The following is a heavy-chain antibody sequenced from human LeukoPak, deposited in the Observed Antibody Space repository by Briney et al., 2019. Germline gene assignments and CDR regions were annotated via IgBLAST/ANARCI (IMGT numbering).Heavy chain of an antibody. J-gene: IGHJ4*02. V-gene: IGHV3-7*01. CDR3: ARGNYFGDYVGVGIYFDY. CDR2: IKQDGSEN. CDR1: GFTFSSYG. D-gene: IGHD4-17*01. Sequence: GGSLRLSCAASGFTFSSYGMHWVRQAPGKGLEWVANIKQDGSENYYVDSVKDRFTTSRDNAKSSLYLQMNSLRAEDTAVYYCARGNYFGDYVGVGIYFDYWGQGNLVTVSS.